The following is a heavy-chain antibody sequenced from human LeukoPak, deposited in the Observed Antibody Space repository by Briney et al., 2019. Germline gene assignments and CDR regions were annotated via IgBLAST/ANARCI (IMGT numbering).Heavy chain of an antibody. CDR3: AKRDRGGWFDP. CDR2: TFYTGAT. D-gene: IGHD1-1*01. Sequence: SETLSLTCTVSVGSIRSHHWTWIRQAPGKRLEWIGYTFYTGATYYNPSLRSRVTISIDTSKNQFSLKATSVTTADTAVYYCAKRDRGGWFDPWGQGTLVTVSS. J-gene: IGHJ5*02. CDR1: VGSIRSHH. V-gene: IGHV4-59*11.